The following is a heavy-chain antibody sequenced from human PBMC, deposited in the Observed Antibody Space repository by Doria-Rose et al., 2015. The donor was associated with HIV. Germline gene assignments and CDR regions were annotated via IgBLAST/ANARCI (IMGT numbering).Heavy chain of an antibody. J-gene: IGHJ4*02. CDR2: ISSSGEYI. CDR3: ARDHYDSGGYYRD. V-gene: IGHV3-21*03. D-gene: IGHD3-22*01. CDR1: GFTFSRYS. Sequence: VQLVQSGGGLVKPGGSLRLSCAASGFTFSRYSMNWVRQAPGKGLEWVSSISSSGEYIYYVDSVQGRFTISRDNAKNSVYLQMNSLRTEDTAVYYCARDHYDSGGYYRDWGQGTLVTVSS.